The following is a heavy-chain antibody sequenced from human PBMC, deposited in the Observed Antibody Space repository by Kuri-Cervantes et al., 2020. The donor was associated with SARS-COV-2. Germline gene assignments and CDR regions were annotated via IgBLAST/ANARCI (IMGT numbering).Heavy chain of an antibody. D-gene: IGHD3-10*01. CDR2: INPSGGST. CDR1: GYSFTSYW. V-gene: IGHV1-46*01. J-gene: IGHJ6*02. CDR3: ARDKWFGDGYYYYGMDV. Sequence: GGSLRLSCKGSGYSFTSYWIGWVRQAPGQGLEWMGIINPSGGSTSYAQKFQGRVTMTRDTSTSTVYMELSSLRSEDTAVYYCARDKWFGDGYYYYGMDVWGQGTTVTVSS.